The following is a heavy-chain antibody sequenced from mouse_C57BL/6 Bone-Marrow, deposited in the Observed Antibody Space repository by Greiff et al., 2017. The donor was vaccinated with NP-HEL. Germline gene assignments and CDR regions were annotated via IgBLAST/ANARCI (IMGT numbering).Heavy chain of an antibody. CDR2: IAPNSGGT. Sequence: QVQLQQSGAELVKPGASVKLSCKASGYTFTSYWMHWVKQRPGRGLEWIGRIAPNSGGTKYNEKFKSKATLTVDKPSSTAYMQLSSLTSEDSAVDYCARDGYYPAWFAYWGQGTLVTVSA. V-gene: IGHV1-72*01. CDR3: ARDGYYPAWFAY. J-gene: IGHJ3*01. CDR1: GYTFTSYW. D-gene: IGHD2-3*01.